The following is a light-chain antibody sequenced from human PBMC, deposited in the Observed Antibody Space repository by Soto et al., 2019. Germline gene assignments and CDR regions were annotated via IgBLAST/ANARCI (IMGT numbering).Light chain of an antibody. V-gene: IGKV3-20*01. CDR3: QQYGRSPWT. CDR2: GAS. J-gene: IGKJ1*01. CDR1: QSVSSN. Sequence: MTQEPSTVCVSPEERATRSWRASQSVSSNLAWYQQKPGQAPRLLIYGASSRATGIPDRFSGSGSGTDFTLTISRLEPEDFAVYYCQQYGRSPWTFGQGTKVDIK.